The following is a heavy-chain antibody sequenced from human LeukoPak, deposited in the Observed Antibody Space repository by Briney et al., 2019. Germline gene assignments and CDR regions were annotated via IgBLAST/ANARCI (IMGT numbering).Heavy chain of an antibody. Sequence: ASVKVSCEASGYTFTGYYMHWVRQAPGQGLEWMGRINPNSGGTNYAQKFQGRVTMTRDTSISTAYMELSRLRSDDTAVYYCARYDGVGASFDYWGQGTLVTVSS. CDR2: INPNSGGT. D-gene: IGHD1-26*01. J-gene: IGHJ4*02. CDR3: ARYDGVGASFDY. V-gene: IGHV1-2*06. CDR1: GYTFTGYY.